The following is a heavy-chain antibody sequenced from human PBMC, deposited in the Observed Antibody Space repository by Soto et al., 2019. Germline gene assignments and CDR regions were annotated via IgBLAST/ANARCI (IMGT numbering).Heavy chain of an antibody. Sequence: GGSLRLSFADSGFSFSSYTMNWVRQAPGKVLEWVSSISSSSDYIYYADSVKGGFTISRDNAKNSLYLQMNSLTAEDTAVYYCARDQMVRGEFYFYYGMDVWGLGTTVTVSS. CDR3: ARDQMVRGEFYFYYGMDV. J-gene: IGHJ6*02. V-gene: IGHV3-21*06. CDR1: GFSFSSYT. D-gene: IGHD3-10*01. CDR2: ISSSSDYI.